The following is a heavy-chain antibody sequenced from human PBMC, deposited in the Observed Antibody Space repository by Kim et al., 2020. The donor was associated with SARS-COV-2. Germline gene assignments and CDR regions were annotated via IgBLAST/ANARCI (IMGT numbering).Heavy chain of an antibody. Sequence: SETLSLTCTVSGGSISSSSYYWGWIRQPPGKGLEWIGSIYYSGSTYYNPSLKSRVTISVDTSKNQFSLKLSSVTAADTAVYYCARPPSYYGGNNWFDPWGQGTLVTVSS. D-gene: IGHD4-17*01. CDR2: IYYSGST. CDR3: ARPPSYYGGNNWFDP. V-gene: IGHV4-39*01. J-gene: IGHJ5*02. CDR1: GGSISSSSYY.